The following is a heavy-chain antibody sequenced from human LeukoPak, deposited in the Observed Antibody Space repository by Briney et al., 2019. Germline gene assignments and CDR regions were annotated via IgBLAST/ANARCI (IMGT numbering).Heavy chain of an antibody. D-gene: IGHD3-22*01. CDR3: ARHDSSGPYNAFDI. V-gene: IGHV4-39*01. CDR1: GGSISSSSYY. J-gene: IGHJ3*02. CDR2: FYYSGTT. Sequence: SETLSLTCTVSGGSISSSSYYWGWIRQPPGKGLEWIGSFYYSGTTYYNPSLKSRVTISVDTSKNPFSLKLSSVTAADTAVYYCARHDSSGPYNAFDIWGQGTMVTVSS.